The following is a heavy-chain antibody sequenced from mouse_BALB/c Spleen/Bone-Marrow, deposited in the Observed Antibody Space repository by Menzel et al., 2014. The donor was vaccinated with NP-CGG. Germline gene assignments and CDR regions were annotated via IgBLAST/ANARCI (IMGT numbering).Heavy chain of an antibody. CDR2: INPYNGGT. V-gene: IGHV1-18*01. J-gene: IGHJ2*01. Sequence: VQLKESGPELVKPGASMKISCKASGYSFTGYTMNWVKQSHGKNLEWIGLINPYNGGTSYNQKFKGKATLTVDKSSSTAYMELLSLTSDDSAVYYCARVYYGSSSFYFDYWGQGTTLTVSS. D-gene: IGHD1-1*01. CDR3: ARVYYGSSSFYFDY. CDR1: GYSFTGYT.